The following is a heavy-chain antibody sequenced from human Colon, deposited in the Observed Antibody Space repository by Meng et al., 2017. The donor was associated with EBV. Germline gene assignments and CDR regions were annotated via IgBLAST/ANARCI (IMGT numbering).Heavy chain of an antibody. CDR2: ISCYNGDT. D-gene: IGHD6-19*01. CDR1: GYTFTHHG. Sequence: QVQLVQSGSELKKPGASVKVSCKASGYTFTHHGISWIRQAPGQGLEWMGWISCYNGDTNYAQKFQGKVTMTTDTSTSTAYMDLRSLRSDDTAVYYCARDPSNTSGRYAYFDYWGQGTLVTVSS. CDR3: ARDPSNTSGRYAYFDY. V-gene: IGHV1-18*01. J-gene: IGHJ4*02.